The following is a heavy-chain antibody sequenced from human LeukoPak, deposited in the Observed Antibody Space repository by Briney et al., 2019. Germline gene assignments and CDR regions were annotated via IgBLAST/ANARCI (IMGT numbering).Heavy chain of an antibody. CDR3: ARDYCSGGSCYLYGY. CDR2: ISSSSSYI. J-gene: IGHJ4*02. CDR1: GFTFSSYS. Sequence: GSLRLPCAASGFTFSSYSMNWVRQAPGKGLEWVSSISSSSSYIYYADSVKGRFTISRDNAKNSLYLQMNSLRAEDTAVYYCARDYCSGGSCYLYGYWGQGTLVTVSS. D-gene: IGHD2-15*01. V-gene: IGHV3-21*01.